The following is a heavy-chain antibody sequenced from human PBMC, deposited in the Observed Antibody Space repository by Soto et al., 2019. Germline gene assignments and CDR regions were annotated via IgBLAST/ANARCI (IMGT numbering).Heavy chain of an antibody. CDR3: ARQFDSDTSGYYYAY. CDR2: IMPIFGSA. Sequence: SVKVSCKASGGTFSRNTISWVRQAPGQGLEWMGGIMPIFGSANYAQKFQGRVTITADEYTRTVYMEPSRLRSEDTAIYYCARQFDSDTSGYYYAYWGQGTLVTVSS. V-gene: IGHV1-69*13. CDR1: GGTFSRNT. J-gene: IGHJ4*02. D-gene: IGHD3-22*01.